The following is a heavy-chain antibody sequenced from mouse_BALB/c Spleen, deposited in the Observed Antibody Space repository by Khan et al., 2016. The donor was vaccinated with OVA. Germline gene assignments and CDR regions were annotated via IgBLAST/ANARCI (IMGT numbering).Heavy chain of an antibody. CDR1: GYSITSGYA. J-gene: IGHJ2*01. CDR3: ARGNYYGHYFDY. CDR2: ISYSDVT. D-gene: IGHD1-1*01. V-gene: IGHV3-2*02. Sequence: EVELVESGPGLVKPSQSLSLTCTVTGYSITSGYAWNWIRQFPGNKLEWMGYISYSDVTNYNPSLKSRFSITRDTSKNEFFLQLNSVTTEDTATYYCARGNYYGHYFDYWGQGTTLTVSS.